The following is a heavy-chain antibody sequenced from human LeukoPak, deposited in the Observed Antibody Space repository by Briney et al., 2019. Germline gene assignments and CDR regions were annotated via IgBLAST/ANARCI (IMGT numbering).Heavy chain of an antibody. Sequence: PGGSLRLSCAASGFIFSNYAMHWVRQAPGKGLELVAVIWHDGRNEYYADSVKGRFTISRDTSKNTLYLQMNSLRAEDTAVYYCAKSGVYTDTAMVLLDYWGQGTLVTVSS. CDR1: GFIFSNYA. J-gene: IGHJ4*02. D-gene: IGHD5-18*01. V-gene: IGHV3-30*02. CDR2: IWHDGRNE. CDR3: AKSGVYTDTAMVLLDY.